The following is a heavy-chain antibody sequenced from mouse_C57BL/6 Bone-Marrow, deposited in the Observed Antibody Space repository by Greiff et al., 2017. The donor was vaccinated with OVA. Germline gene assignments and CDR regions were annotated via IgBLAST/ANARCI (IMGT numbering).Heavy chain of an antibody. J-gene: IGHJ1*03. CDR3: ASDYYGGYFDV. D-gene: IGHD1-1*01. Sequence: VQLQQSGAELVRPGTSVKMSCKASGYTFTNYWIGWAKQRPGHGLEWIGDIYPGGGYTNYNEKFKGKATLTADKSSSTAYMQFSSLTSEDSAIYYCASDYYGGYFDVWGTGTTVTVSS. CDR2: IYPGGGYT. V-gene: IGHV1-63*01. CDR1: GYTFTNYW.